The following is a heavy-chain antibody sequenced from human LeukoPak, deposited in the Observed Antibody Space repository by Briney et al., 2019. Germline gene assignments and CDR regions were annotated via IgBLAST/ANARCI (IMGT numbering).Heavy chain of an antibody. CDR1: GYSFTTYW. D-gene: IGHD3-22*01. CDR3: ARSYDSSGYSGDAFDI. CDR2: IYPGDSVF. J-gene: IGHJ3*02. V-gene: IGHV5-51*01. Sequence: GESLKISCKGSGYSFTTYWTGWVRQMPGKGLEWMGIIYPGDSVFRYSPSFQGQVTISADKSISTAYLQWSSLKASDTAMYYCARSYDSSGYSGDAFDIWGQGTMVTVSS.